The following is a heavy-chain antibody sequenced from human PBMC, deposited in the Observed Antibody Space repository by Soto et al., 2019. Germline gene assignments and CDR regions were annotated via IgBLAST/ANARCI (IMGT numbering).Heavy chain of an antibody. CDR2: IYYSGST. J-gene: IGHJ4*02. Sequence: QVQLQESGPGLVKPSETLSLTCTVSGGSVSSGSYYWSWIRQPPGKGLEWIGYIYYSGSTNYNPSLKSRVTISVDTSKNQFSLKLSSVTAADTAVYYWARGGGYYYDSSGYGADYWGQGTLVTVSS. CDR3: ARGGGYYYDSSGYGADY. D-gene: IGHD3-22*01. V-gene: IGHV4-61*01. CDR1: GGSVSSGSYY.